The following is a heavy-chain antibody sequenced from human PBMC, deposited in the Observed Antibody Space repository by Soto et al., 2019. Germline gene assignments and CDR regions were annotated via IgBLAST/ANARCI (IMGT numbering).Heavy chain of an antibody. Sequence: QGQLVESGGGVVQPGRSLIVSCAASGHTFSNYGMHWVRQAPGKGLEWVAAISYDGRNKNYADSVEGRFTISRDNSKNTLYLQMNSLRAEDTAVYYCAKDTYYHDSSGYYTFDYWGQGTLVTVSS. D-gene: IGHD3-22*01. V-gene: IGHV3-30*18. CDR3: AKDTYYHDSSGYYTFDY. CDR1: GHTFSNYG. J-gene: IGHJ4*02. CDR2: ISYDGRNK.